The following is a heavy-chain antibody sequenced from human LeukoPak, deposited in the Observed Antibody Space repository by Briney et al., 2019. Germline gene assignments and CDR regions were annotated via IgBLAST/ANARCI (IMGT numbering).Heavy chain of an antibody. Sequence: GESLKISCKGSGYSFSSYWIGWVRQVPGKGLEWMGTIYPGDSDTRYSPSFQGQVTISADESINTAYLQWSSLKASDTAMYYCARELYCSGGSCYHFDYWGQGTLVTVSS. CDR2: IYPGDSDT. V-gene: IGHV5-51*01. CDR1: GYSFSSYW. D-gene: IGHD2-15*01. CDR3: ARELYCSGGSCYHFDY. J-gene: IGHJ4*02.